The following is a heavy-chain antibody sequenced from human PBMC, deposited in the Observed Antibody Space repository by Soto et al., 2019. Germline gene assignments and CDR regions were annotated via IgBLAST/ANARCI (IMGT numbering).Heavy chain of an antibody. D-gene: IGHD5-12*01. CDR3: ARVRRGYSSVLIDY. Sequence: GALRLSCAASGFTFSSYEMNWVREAPGKGLKWVSYVSGSGVTLHYADSVRGRFTISRDNAKNSLYLQMNSLRLEDTAVYYCARVRRGYSSVLIDYWGQGTLVTVSS. CDR2: VSGSGVTL. V-gene: IGHV3-48*03. CDR1: GFTFSSYE. J-gene: IGHJ4*02.